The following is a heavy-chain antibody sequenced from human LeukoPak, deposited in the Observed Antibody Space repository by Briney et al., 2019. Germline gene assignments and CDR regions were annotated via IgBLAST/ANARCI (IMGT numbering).Heavy chain of an antibody. Sequence: GASVKVSCKASGYTFTSYGISWVRQAPGQGLEWMGWISAYNGNTNYAQKLQGRVTMTTDTSTSTAYMELRSLRSDDTAVYYCASSYAYYYDSSGYLDVWGQGTTVTVSS. V-gene: IGHV1-18*01. CDR2: ISAYNGNT. CDR1: GYTFTSYG. D-gene: IGHD3-22*01. CDR3: ASSYAYYYDSSGYLDV. J-gene: IGHJ6*02.